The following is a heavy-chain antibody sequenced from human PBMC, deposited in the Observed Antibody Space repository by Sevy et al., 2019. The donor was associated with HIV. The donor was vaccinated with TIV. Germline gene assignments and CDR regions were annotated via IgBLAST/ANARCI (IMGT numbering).Heavy chain of an antibody. J-gene: IGHJ4*02. CDR1: GLTVSSNY. CDR2: IYSGGAT. CDR3: ARGGQDSHWFRSFDY. D-gene: IGHD3-9*01. Sequence: GGSLRLSCAVSGLTVSSNYMSWVRQAPGKGLEWVSLIYSGGATYDEDSVNGRLTISGEDSKNTLYLQMDSLRAEDTAVYYCARGGQDSHWFRSFDYWGRGTLVTVSS. V-gene: IGHV3-53*01.